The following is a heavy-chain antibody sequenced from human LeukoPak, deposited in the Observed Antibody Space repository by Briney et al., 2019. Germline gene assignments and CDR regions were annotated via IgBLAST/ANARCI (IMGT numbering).Heavy chain of an antibody. J-gene: IGHJ4*02. CDR3: AKEFEQQLVTHFDY. V-gene: IGHV3-23*01. CDR1: GFTFSSYA. D-gene: IGHD6-13*01. CDR2: ISGSGGST. Sequence: GGSLRLSCAASGFTFSSYAMSWVRRAPGKGLEGVSAISGSGGSTYSADSVKGRFTISRDNSKNTLYLQMNSLRAEDTAVYYCAKEFEQQLVTHFDYWGQGTLVTVSS.